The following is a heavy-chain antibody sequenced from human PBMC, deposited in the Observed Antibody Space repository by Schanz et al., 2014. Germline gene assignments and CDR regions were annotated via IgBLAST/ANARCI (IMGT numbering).Heavy chain of an antibody. CDR1: GFIVRSNY. Sequence: EVQLVESGGGLVQPGGSLRLSCAVSGFIVRSNYMTWVRQAPGKGLEWISYITYNGGTIYYADSVKGRFTISRDNAKNSLYLEMNSLRAEDTALYYCLAPDYGMDVWGQGTTVTVSS. J-gene: IGHJ6*02. CDR2: ITYNGGTI. CDR3: LAPDYGMDV. V-gene: IGHV3-48*01.